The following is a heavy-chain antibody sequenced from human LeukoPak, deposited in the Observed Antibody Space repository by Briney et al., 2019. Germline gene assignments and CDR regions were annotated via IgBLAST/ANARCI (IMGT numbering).Heavy chain of an antibody. J-gene: IGHJ6*02. D-gene: IGHD2-15*01. CDR2: INHSGST. Sequence: QASETLSLTCAVYGGSFSGYYWSWIRQPPGKGLEWIGEINHSGSTNYNPSLKSRVTISVDTSKNQFSLKLSSVTAADTAVYYCARTPNYYYYYGMDVWGQGTTVTVSS. CDR3: ARTPNYYYYYGMDV. V-gene: IGHV4-34*01. CDR1: GGSFSGYY.